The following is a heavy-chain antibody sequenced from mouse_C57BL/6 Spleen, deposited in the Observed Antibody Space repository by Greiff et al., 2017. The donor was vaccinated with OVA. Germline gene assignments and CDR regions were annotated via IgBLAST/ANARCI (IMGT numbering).Heavy chain of an antibody. D-gene: IGHD3-2*02. CDR2: IRSKSNNYAT. CDR1: GFSFNTYA. J-gene: IGHJ4*01. CDR3: VRRGVQGAMDY. Sequence: EVMLVESGGGLVQPKGSLKLSCAASGFSFNTYAMNWVRQAPGKGLEWVARIRSKSNNYATYYADSVKDRFTISSDDSESMLYLQMNNLKTEDTAMYYCVRRGVQGAMDYWGQGTSVTVSS. V-gene: IGHV10-1*01.